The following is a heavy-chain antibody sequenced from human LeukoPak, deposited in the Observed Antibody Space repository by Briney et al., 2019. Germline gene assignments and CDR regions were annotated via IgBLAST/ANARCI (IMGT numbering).Heavy chain of an antibody. D-gene: IGHD6-19*01. Sequence: GASLRLSCAASGFIFSSYAMNWVRQAPGKGLGWVSRISGSGGSTYYADSVKGQFTISRDNSKNTLYLQMNSLRAEDTAVYYCAKDRSGWYGGDFDSWGQGTLVTVSS. CDR3: AKDRSGWYGGDFDS. J-gene: IGHJ4*02. CDR1: GFIFSSYA. CDR2: ISGSGGST. V-gene: IGHV3-23*01.